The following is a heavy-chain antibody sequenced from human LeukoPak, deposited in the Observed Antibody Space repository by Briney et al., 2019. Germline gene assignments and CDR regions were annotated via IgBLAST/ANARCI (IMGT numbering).Heavy chain of an antibody. Sequence: SETLSLTCTVSGGSITGYYWSWIRQPPGKGLEWIGYISNSGTINYNPSLKSQVTMSGDTSKNQFSLRLSSVTAADSAVYYCARRGFLDYWGQGILVTVSS. J-gene: IGHJ4*02. V-gene: IGHV4-59*08. CDR2: ISNSGTI. CDR1: GGSITGYY. D-gene: IGHD6-25*01. CDR3: ARRGFLDY.